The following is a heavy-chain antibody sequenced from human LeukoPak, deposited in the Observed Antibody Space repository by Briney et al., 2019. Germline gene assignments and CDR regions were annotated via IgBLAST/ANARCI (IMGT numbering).Heavy chain of an antibody. J-gene: IGHJ4*02. Sequence: GRSLRLSCAASGFTFDDYAMHWVRQAPEKGLEWVSGISWNSGSIGYADSVKGRFTISRDNAKNSLYLQMNSLRAEDTALYYCAKDIGSVGATDFDYWGQGTLVTVSS. V-gene: IGHV3-9*01. CDR3: AKDIGSVGATDFDY. CDR1: GFTFDDYA. CDR2: ISWNSGSI. D-gene: IGHD1-26*01.